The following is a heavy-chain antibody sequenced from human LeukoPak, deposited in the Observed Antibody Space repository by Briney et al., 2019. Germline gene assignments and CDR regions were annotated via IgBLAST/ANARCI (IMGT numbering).Heavy chain of an antibody. CDR3: ARLSPTMVESDYFDY. D-gene: IGHD4-23*01. J-gene: IGHJ4*02. V-gene: IGHV4-39*01. CDR1: GGSISSSSYY. CDR2: IYYSGST. Sequence: SETLSLTCTVSGGSISSSSYYWGWIRQPPGKGLEWIGSIYYSGSTYYNPSLTSRVTISVDTSKNQFSLKLSSVTAADTAVYYCARLSPTMVESDYFDYCGQGTLVTVSS.